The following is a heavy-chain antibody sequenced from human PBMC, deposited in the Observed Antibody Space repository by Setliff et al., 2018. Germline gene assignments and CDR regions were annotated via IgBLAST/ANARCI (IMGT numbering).Heavy chain of an antibody. V-gene: IGHV3-48*03. CDR2: ISNGGGAV. J-gene: IGHJ4*02. D-gene: IGHD3-16*01. CDR3: ARDQGSYGYRAFDS. Sequence: PGGSLRLSCVASGFTFSNYEFNWVRQALGKGLEWISYISNGGGAVKYADSVKGRFTISRDNAKSSLYLQMNSLRAEDTAVYYCARDQGSYGYRAFDSWGQGALVTVSS. CDR1: GFTFSNYE.